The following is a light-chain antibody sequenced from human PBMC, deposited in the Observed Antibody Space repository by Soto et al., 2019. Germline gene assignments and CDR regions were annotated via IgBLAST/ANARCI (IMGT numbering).Light chain of an antibody. CDR2: EVS. J-gene: IGLJ1*01. CDR1: SSDVGSNNL. CDR3: CSYAGSSTFFYV. Sequence: QSALTQPASVSGSPGQSITISCTGTSSDVGSNNLVSWYQQHPGKAPKLMIYEVSKRPSGVSNRFSGSKSGNTASLTISGLQAEDEADYYCCSYAGSSTFFYVFGTGTKVTVL. V-gene: IGLV2-23*02.